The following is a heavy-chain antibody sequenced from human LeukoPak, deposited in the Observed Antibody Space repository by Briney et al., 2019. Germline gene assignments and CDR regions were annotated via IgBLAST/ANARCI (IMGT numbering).Heavy chain of an antibody. V-gene: IGHV3-23*01. Sequence: GGSLRLSCAASGFTFSRYAMSWVRQAPGKGLEWVSAISGSGDSTYYADSVKGRFTISRDNSKNTLYLQTNSLRAEDTAVYYCAKGGSKGGYWGQGTLVTVSS. J-gene: IGHJ4*02. CDR1: GFTFSRYA. CDR3: AKGGSKGGY. CDR2: ISGSGDST. D-gene: IGHD1-26*01.